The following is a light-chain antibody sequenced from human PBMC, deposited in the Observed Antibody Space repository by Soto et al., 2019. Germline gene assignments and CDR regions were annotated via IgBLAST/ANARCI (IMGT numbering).Light chain of an antibody. Sequence: IQLTQSPSSLSASVGDRVTITCRASQDINIFLAWYQQKPGKAPKLLIYGASTLQSGVSSRFSGSGSRTDFTLNISGLQPEDFATYYCQQLNSFPISFGPGTKVDIK. J-gene: IGKJ3*01. V-gene: IGKV1-9*01. CDR3: QQLNSFPIS. CDR2: GAS. CDR1: QDINIF.